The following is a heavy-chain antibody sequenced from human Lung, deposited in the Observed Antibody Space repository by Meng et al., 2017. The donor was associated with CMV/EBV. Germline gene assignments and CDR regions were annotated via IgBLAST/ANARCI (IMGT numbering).Heavy chain of an antibody. V-gene: IGHV3-7*01. CDR3: ARSSFR. CDR2: INPDGSAK. Sequence: GEXLRISCAASGFTFSTDWMTLVRQAPGKGLEWVANINPDGSAKYYVDSVKGRFTISRDNAMNSLYLQMNSLGAEDTAVYYCARSSFRWGQGTMVTVSS. D-gene: IGHD3-16*02. CDR1: GFTFSTDW. J-gene: IGHJ4*02.